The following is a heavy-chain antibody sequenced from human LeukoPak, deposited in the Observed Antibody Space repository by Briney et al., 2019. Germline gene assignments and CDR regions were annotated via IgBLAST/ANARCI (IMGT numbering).Heavy chain of an antibody. CDR1: GYTLTGYY. J-gene: IGHJ4*02. CDR3: ARAKGDSSGYYYFDY. CDR2: INPNSGGT. V-gene: IGHV1-2*02. D-gene: IGHD3-22*01. Sequence: ASVKVSCKASGYTLTGYYMHWVRQAPGQGLEWMGWINPNSGGTNYAQKFQGRVTMTRDTSISTAYMELSRLRSDDTAVYYCARAKGDSSGYYYFDYWGQGTLVTVSS.